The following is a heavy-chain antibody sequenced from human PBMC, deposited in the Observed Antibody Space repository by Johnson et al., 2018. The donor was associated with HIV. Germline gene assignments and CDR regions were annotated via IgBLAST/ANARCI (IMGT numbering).Heavy chain of an antibody. J-gene: IGHJ3*02. Sequence: VQLVESGGGVVQPGRSLRLSCAASGFTFNSYGMHWVRQAPGKGLEWVAFIRYDGSNKYYADSVKGRFTISRDNSKNTLYLQMNSLRAEDTAVYYCAKDSGYYDSSGYGAFDIWGQGTMVTVSS. CDR1: GFTFNSYG. D-gene: IGHD3-22*01. CDR3: AKDSGYYDSSGYGAFDI. CDR2: IRYDGSNK. V-gene: IGHV3-30*02.